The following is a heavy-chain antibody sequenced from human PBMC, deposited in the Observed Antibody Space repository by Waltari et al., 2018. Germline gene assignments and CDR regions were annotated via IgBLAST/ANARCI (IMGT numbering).Heavy chain of an antibody. V-gene: IGHV4-39*01. CDR3: ARFSKSANWIDP. J-gene: IGHJ5*02. CDR1: GGPISSSTYY. CDR2: ISYSGST. Sequence: QLQLQESGPGLVKPSETLSPTCTVSGGPISSSTYYWGWIRQPPGKGLEWIGSISYSGSTYYNTSLMSRVTISVDTSKNQFSLKLTSVIAAETAVFYCARFSKSANWIDPWGQGTLVTVSS. D-gene: IGHD3-3*02.